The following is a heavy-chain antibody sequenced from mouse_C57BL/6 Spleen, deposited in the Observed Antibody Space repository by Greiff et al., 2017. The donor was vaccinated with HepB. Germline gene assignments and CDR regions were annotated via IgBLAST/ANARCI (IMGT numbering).Heavy chain of an antibody. CDR1: GFTFSDYG. CDR2: ISSGSSTI. Sequence: EVKVVESGGGLVKPGGSLKLSCAASGFTFSDYGMHWVRQAPEKGLEWVAYISSGSSTIYYADTMKGRFTISRDNAKNTLFLQMTRLRSEDTAMYYCARQKYGSSCSEYWGQGTTLTVSS. V-gene: IGHV5-17*01. J-gene: IGHJ2*01. CDR3: ARQKYGSSCSEY. D-gene: IGHD1-1*01.